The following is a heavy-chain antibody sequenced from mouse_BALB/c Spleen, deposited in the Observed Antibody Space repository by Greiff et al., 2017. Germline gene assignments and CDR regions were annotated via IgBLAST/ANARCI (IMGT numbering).Heavy chain of an antibody. CDR3: ARHPFYYGSSYNFDY. CDR2: INPDSSTI. CDR1: GFDFSRYW. Sequence: VQLKESGGGLVQPGGSLKLSCAASGFDFSRYWMSWVRQAPGKGLEWIGEINPDSSTINYTPSLKDKFIISRDNAKNTLYLQMSKVRSEDTALYYCARHPFYYGSSYNFDYWGQGTTLTVSS. V-gene: IGHV4-1*02. J-gene: IGHJ2*01. D-gene: IGHD1-1*01.